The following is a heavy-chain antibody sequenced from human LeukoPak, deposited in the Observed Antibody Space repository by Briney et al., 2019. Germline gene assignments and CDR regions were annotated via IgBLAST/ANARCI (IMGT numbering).Heavy chain of an antibody. J-gene: IGHJ4*02. V-gene: IGHV3-21*01. CDR2: ISSSSSYI. Sequence: GSLRLSCAASGFTFSSYSMNWVRQAPGKGLEWVSSISSSSSYIYYADSVKGRFTISRDNAKNSLYLQMNSLRAEDTAVYYCARGRFVAAAAVQQHAASSYYFDYWGQGTLVTVSS. CDR1: GFTFSSYS. CDR3: ARGRFVAAAAVQQHAASSYYFDY. D-gene: IGHD6-13*01.